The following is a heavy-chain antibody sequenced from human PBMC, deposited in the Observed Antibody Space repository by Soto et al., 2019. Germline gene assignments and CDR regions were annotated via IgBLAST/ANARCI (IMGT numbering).Heavy chain of an antibody. V-gene: IGHV1-69*13. J-gene: IGHJ6*02. CDR2: IIPIFGTA. Sequence: SVKVSCKASGGTFSSYAISWVRQAPGQGLEWMGGIIPIFGTANYAQKFQGRVTITADESTSTAYMELSSLRSEDTAVYYCARIKYSSSWYMSPDYYYYYGMDVWGQGTTVTVSS. CDR3: ARIKYSSSWYMSPDYYYYYGMDV. CDR1: GGTFSSYA. D-gene: IGHD6-13*01.